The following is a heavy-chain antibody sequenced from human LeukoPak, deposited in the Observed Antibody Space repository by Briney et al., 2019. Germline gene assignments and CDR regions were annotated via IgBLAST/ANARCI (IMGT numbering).Heavy chain of an antibody. D-gene: IGHD6-13*01. Sequence: GGSLRLSCAASGFTFSSYAMHWVRQAPGKGLEWVAVISYDGSNKYYADSVKGRFTISRDNSKNTLYLQMNSLRAEDTAVYYCGRDTVSSSWYYFDYWGQGTLVTVSS. J-gene: IGHJ4*02. CDR2: ISYDGSNK. CDR3: GRDTVSSSWYYFDY. CDR1: GFTFSSYA. V-gene: IGHV3-30*04.